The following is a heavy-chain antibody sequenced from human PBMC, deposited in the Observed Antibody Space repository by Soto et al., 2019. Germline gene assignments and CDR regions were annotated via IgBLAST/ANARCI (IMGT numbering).Heavy chain of an antibody. J-gene: IGHJ6*03. CDR3: STAGVLRYFVTGSALYYYYMDV. CDR2: ISYDGSNK. V-gene: IGHV3-30*03. CDR1: GFTFSSYG. D-gene: IGHD3-9*01. Sequence: GGSLRLSCAASGFTFSSYGMHWVRQAPGKGLEWVAVISYDGSNKYYADSVKGRFTISRDNSKNTLYLQMNSLRAEDTAVYYCSTAGVLRYFVTGSALYYYYMDVWGKGTTVTVSS.